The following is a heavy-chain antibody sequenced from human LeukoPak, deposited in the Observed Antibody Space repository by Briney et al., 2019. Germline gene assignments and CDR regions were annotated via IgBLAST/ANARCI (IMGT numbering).Heavy chain of an antibody. CDR1: GGSISSYY. J-gene: IGHJ6*03. CDR3: ARVVPAAQDPYYYYMDV. CDR2: IYYSGST. V-gene: IGHV4-59*01. D-gene: IGHD2-2*01. Sequence: SETLSRTCTVSGGSISSYYWSWIRQPPGKGLEWIGYIYYSGSTNYNPSLKSRVTISVDTSKNQFSLKLSSVTAADTAVYYCARVVPAAQDPYYYYMDVWGKGTTVTVSS.